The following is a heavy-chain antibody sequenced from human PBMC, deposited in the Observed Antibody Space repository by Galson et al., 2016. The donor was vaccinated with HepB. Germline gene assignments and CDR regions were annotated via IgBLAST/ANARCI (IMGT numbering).Heavy chain of an antibody. V-gene: IGHV3-30-3*01. CDR2: MSYIGSNK. CDR1: GFTFSTYS. J-gene: IGHJ6*04. CDR3: ARSRAGFWSVGYYDYGMDV. D-gene: IGHD3-3*01. Sequence: SLRLSCAASGFTFSTYSMHWVRQAPGKGLEWVAVMSYIGSNKYFADSVKGRFSISRDNSKNILYLQMNSLRAEDTAVYYCARSRAGFWSVGYYDYGMDVWGKGTTVTVSS.